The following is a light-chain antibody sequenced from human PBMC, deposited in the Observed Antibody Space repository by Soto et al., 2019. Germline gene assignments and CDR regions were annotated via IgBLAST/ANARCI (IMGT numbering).Light chain of an antibody. V-gene: IGKV1-5*03. CDR2: KAS. J-gene: IGKJ2*01. CDR1: QSISSW. CDR3: PQYNSYSDQYT. Sequence: DIQMTQSPSTLSASVGDRVTITCRASQSISSWLAWYQQKPGKAPKLLIYKASSLESGVPSRFIGSGPGTEFTLTICSLQSYVLLTYYLPQYNSYSDQYTFGQPTKLEIK.